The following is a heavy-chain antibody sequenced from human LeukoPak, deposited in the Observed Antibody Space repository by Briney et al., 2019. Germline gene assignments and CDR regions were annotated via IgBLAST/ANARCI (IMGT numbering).Heavy chain of an antibody. J-gene: IGHJ4*02. V-gene: IGHV3-23*01. D-gene: IGHD3-22*01. CDR2: IGGSGAGT. Sequence: PGGSLRLSCAASGFTFSSSAMSWVRQAPGKGLESVSGIGGSGAGTYYAVSVKGRFTISRDNSKNTLYLQMNSLRAEDTAVYYCATTLHSGYYDLYWGQGTLVTVSS. CDR3: ATTLHSGYYDLY. CDR1: GFTFSSSA.